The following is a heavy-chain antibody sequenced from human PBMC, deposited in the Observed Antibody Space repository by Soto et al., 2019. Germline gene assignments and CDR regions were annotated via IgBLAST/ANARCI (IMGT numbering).Heavy chain of an antibody. Sequence: PSETLSLTCTVSGGSISSYYWSWIRQPPGKGLEWIGYIYYSGSTNYNPSLKSRVTISVDTSKNQFSLKLSSVTAADTAVYYCARDRGYSYGWNYWGQGTLVTVSS. J-gene: IGHJ4*02. V-gene: IGHV4-59*12. D-gene: IGHD5-18*01. CDR2: IYYSGST. CDR3: ARDRGYSYGWNY. CDR1: GGSISSYY.